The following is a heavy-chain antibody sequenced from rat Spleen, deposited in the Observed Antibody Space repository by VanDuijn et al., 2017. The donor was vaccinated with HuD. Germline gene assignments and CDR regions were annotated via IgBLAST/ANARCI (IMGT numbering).Heavy chain of an antibody. CDR1: GFTLNDYW. V-gene: IGHV5-31*01. D-gene: IGHD1-2*01. CDR2: ITNIAGGT. J-gene: IGHJ2*01. CDR3: ARHRIYYSSYVYAFDY. Sequence: EVQLVESGGGLVQPGRSLKLSCVASGFTLNDYWMTWIRQAPGKGLEWIASITNIAGGTYYADSVKGRFTISRDNAKNTLYLQMDSLRSEDTATYYCARHRIYYSSYVYAFDYWGQGVMVTVSS.